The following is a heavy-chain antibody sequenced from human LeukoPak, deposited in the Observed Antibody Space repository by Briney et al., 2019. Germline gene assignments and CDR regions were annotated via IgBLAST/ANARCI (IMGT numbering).Heavy chain of an antibody. V-gene: IGHV3-9*01. Sequence: PGGSLRLSCAASGFTFDDYAMHWVRQAPGKGLEWVSGISWNSGSIGYADSVKGRFTISRDNSKNTLYLQMNSLRAEDTAVYYCANNPTTWANYWGQGTLVTVSS. J-gene: IGHJ4*02. CDR1: GFTFDDYA. D-gene: IGHD1-1*01. CDR2: ISWNSGSI. CDR3: ANNPTTWANY.